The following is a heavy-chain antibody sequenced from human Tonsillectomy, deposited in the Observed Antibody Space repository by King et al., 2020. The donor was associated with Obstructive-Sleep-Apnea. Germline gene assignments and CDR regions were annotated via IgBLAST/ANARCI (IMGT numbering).Heavy chain of an antibody. Sequence: VQLQESGPGLVKPSGTLSLTRAVSGGSIRSSNWWSWVCQPPGKGLEGIGEIYHSGSTNYNPSLKSQVTISVDKTTNQFSLKLSSVTAADTAVYYCARELTYYDSSGYYPFDYWGQGTLVTVSS. CDR1: GGSIRSSNW. D-gene: IGHD3-22*01. V-gene: IGHV4-4*02. CDR2: IYHSGST. J-gene: IGHJ4*02. CDR3: ARELTYYDSSGYYPFDY.